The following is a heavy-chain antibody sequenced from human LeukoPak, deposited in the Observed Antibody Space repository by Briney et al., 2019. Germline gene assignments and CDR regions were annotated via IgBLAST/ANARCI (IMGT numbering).Heavy chain of an antibody. Sequence: SETLSLTCAVYGGSFSGYYWSWIRQPPGKGLEWIGEINHGGSTNYNPSLKSRVTISVDTSKNQFSLKLSSVTAADTAVYYCARGGRYMDVWGKGTTVTVSS. CDR2: INHGGST. V-gene: IGHV4-34*01. CDR3: ARGGRYMDV. CDR1: GGSFSGYY. J-gene: IGHJ6*03.